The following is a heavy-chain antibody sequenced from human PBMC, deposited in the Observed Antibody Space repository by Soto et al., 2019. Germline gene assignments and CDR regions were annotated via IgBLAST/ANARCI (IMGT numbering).Heavy chain of an antibody. CDR2: INHSGST. CDR1: GGSFSSYY. V-gene: IGHV4-34*01. J-gene: IGHJ3*02. Sequence: QVQLQQWGAGLLKPSETLSLTCAVYGGSFSSYYWSWIRQPPGKGLEWIGEINHSGSTNYNPSLKSRVTISVDTSKNQFSLKLSSVTAADTAVYYCARVSSSWSDAFDIWGQGTMVTVSS. D-gene: IGHD6-13*01. CDR3: ARVSSSWSDAFDI.